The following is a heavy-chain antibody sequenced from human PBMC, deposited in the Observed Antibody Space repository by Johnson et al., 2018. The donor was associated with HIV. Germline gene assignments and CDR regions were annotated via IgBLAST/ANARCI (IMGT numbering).Heavy chain of an antibody. Sequence: VQLVESGGGLVKPGVSLRLSCAASGFTFSSYDMHWVRQATGKGLEWVSGIGSAGDTYYPDSVMGRFTISRDNSEDTLFLEMHSLTAGDTALYYCAQDLWIGGFVVDTESFNVWGQGAMVTVAS. CDR1: GFTFSSYD. V-gene: IGHV3-13*01. CDR3: AQDLWIGGFVVDTESFNV. CDR2: IGSAGDT. J-gene: IGHJ3*01. D-gene: IGHD3-3*01.